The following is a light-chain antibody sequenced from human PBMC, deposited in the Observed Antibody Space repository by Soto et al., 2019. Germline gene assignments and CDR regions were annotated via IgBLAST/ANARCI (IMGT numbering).Light chain of an antibody. CDR1: SSDVGSYNL. CDR2: EAS. J-gene: IGLJ1*01. CDR3: CSYVGSNNYV. V-gene: IGLV2-23*01. Sequence: QSVLTQPASVSGSPGQSITISCTGTSSDVGSYNLVSWYQQHPGKAPALVIYEASKRPSGVSNRFSGSKSGNTASLTISGLQAEDEADYYCCSYVGSNNYVFGTGTKLTVL.